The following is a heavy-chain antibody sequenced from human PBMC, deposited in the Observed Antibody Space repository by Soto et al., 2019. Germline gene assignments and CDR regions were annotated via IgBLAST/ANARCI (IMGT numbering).Heavy chain of an antibody. V-gene: IGHV3-30*04. J-gene: IGHJ4*02. Sequence: GGSLRLSCAASGFTFSSYSLHWVRQAPGTGLEWVAVISSDGSTTYSADSVKGRFTVSRDNSRNTLYLQMNSLRTDDTAVYYGAGGGGSLNPGFDLWGQGTLVTVSS. D-gene: IGHD3-16*01. CDR2: ISSDGSTT. CDR3: AGGGGSLNPGFDL. CDR1: GFTFSSYS.